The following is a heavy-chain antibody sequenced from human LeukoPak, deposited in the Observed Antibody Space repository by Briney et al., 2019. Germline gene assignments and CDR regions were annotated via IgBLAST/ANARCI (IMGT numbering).Heavy chain of an antibody. CDR3: ARVPNYGSGSGFDP. Sequence: GRSLRLSCAASGFTFSSYGMHWVRQAPGKGLEWVAVIWYDGSNKYYADSVKGRFTISRDNSKNTLYLQMNSLRAEDTAVYYCARVPNYGSGSGFDPWGQGTLVTVSS. D-gene: IGHD3-10*01. CDR1: GFTFSSYG. J-gene: IGHJ5*02. V-gene: IGHV3-33*01. CDR2: IWYDGSNK.